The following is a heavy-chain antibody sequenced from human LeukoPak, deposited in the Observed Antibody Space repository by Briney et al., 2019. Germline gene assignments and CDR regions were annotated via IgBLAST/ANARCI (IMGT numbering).Heavy chain of an antibody. D-gene: IGHD2-2*01. V-gene: IGHV1-18*01. CDR2: ISAYNGNT. J-gene: IGHJ4*02. Sequence: ASVKVSCKASGYTFTSYGISWVRQAPGQGLEWMGWISAYNGNTNYAQKLQGRVTMTTDTSTSTAYMELRSLRSDDTAVYYCARDQRYCSSSSCPWEPFDYWGQGTLVTVSS. CDR1: GYTFTSYG. CDR3: ARDQRYCSSSSCPWEPFDY.